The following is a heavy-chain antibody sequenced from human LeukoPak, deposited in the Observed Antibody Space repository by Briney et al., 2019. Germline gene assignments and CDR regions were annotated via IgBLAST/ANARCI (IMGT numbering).Heavy chain of an antibody. CDR2: IYPGDSDT. Sequence: PGESLKISCKGSGYSFTSYWIGWVRQMPGKGLEWMGIIYPGDSDTRYSPSFQGQVTISADKSISTAYLQWNSLTASDTAMYYCARLGGLVAAITNWFDPWGQGTLVTVSS. CDR3: ARLGGLVAAITNWFDP. V-gene: IGHV5-51*01. CDR1: GYSFTSYW. J-gene: IGHJ5*02. D-gene: IGHD2-15*01.